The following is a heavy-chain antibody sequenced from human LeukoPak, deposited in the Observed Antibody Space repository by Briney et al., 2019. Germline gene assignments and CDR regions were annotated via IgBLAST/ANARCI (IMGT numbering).Heavy chain of an antibody. V-gene: IGHV3-48*04. CDR1: GFTFSTYG. CDR2: ISSSGSTI. Sequence: PGGSLRLSCAASGFTFSTYGMHWVRQAPGKGLEWVSYISSSGSTIYYADSVKGRFTISRDNAKNSLYLQMNSLRAEDTAVYYCAREDCSGGSCYGYWGQGTLVTVSS. D-gene: IGHD2-15*01. J-gene: IGHJ4*02. CDR3: AREDCSGGSCYGY.